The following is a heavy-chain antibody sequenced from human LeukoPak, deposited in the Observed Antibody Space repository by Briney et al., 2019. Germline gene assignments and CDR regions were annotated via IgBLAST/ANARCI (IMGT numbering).Heavy chain of an antibody. CDR3: AKRMIRGVNHDAFDL. D-gene: IGHD3-10*01. Sequence: GGSLRLSCAASGFTFSRYAMSWVRQAPGKGLEWGSAVSSSGGSTYYADSVKGLFTVSRDNSKNTLYLQMNSLRAEDTAVYYCAKRMIRGVNHDAFDLWGQGTVVTVSS. CDR1: GFTFSRYA. J-gene: IGHJ3*01. CDR2: VSSSGGST. V-gene: IGHV3-23*01.